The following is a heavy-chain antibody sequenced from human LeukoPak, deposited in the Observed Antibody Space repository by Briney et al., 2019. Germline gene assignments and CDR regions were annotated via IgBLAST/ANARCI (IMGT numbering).Heavy chain of an antibody. CDR1: GDSISSNH. J-gene: IGHJ4*02. CDR3: ARVGRGDHTWGSYYCDH. D-gene: IGHD3-16*01. Sequence: SETLSLTCSVSGDSISSNHWGWIRQPPGKGLEWIGYISYSGKTSYNPSLKSRVTISVDTSKNQFSLKLSSVTAADTAVYYCARVGRGDHTWGSYYCDHWGQGTLVTVSS. V-gene: IGHV4-59*01. CDR2: ISYSGKT.